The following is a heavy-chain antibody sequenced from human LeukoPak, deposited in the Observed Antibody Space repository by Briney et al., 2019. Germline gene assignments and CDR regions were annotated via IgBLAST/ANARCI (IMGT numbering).Heavy chain of an antibody. CDR1: GFTFSSYA. Sequence: GGPLRLSCAASGFTFSSYAMSWVRQAPGKGLEWVSTISGSGGSTYYADSVKGRFTISRDNSKNTLYLQMNSLRAEDTAVYYCAKDSHCSSTSCYGHNWFDPWGQGTLVTVSS. D-gene: IGHD2-2*01. V-gene: IGHV3-23*01. J-gene: IGHJ5*02. CDR3: AKDSHCSSTSCYGHNWFDP. CDR2: ISGSGGST.